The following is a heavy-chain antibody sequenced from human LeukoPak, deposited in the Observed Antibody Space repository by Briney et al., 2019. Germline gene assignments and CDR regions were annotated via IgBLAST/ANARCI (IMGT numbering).Heavy chain of an antibody. CDR3: ARAPSEIGGYYPEYFRH. CDR2: IKSDGST. V-gene: IGHV3-74*01. CDR1: GFTFSTYW. J-gene: IGHJ1*01. D-gene: IGHD3-22*01. Sequence: LGGSLRLSCAASGFTFSTYWMHWVRQAPGKGLVWVSRIKSDGSTNYADSVKCRSTISRDNANNTLSLQMNSLRPEDTGVYYCARAPSEIGGYYPEYFRHWGQGTLVTVSS.